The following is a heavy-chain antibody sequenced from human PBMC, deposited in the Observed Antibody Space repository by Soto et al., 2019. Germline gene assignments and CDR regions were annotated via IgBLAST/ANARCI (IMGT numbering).Heavy chain of an antibody. V-gene: IGHV3-30-3*01. Sequence: GGSLRLSCAASGFILSSYAMHWVRQAPGKGLEWIAFISYDGTNKYFADSVKGRFTISRDNSKSTLYLQMNGLRGDDTAVYYCARAPLGDFHYFDSWGQGTLVTV. CDR3: ARAPLGDFHYFDS. CDR1: GFILSSYA. J-gene: IGHJ4*02. D-gene: IGHD4-17*01. CDR2: ISYDGTNK.